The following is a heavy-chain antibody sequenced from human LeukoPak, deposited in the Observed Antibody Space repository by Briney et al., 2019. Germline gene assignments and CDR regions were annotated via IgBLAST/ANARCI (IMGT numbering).Heavy chain of an antibody. Sequence: GASVKVSCKASGYTFTDYYMHWVRQAPGQGLEWMGWINPSSGGTNYAQKFQGRVTMTRDTSISTAYMELSRLRSDDTAVYYCARGGHVLRFLEWLSEGYYYYYMDVWGKGTTVTVSS. CDR2: INPSSGGT. CDR1: GYTFTDYY. D-gene: IGHD3-3*01. V-gene: IGHV1-2*02. J-gene: IGHJ6*03. CDR3: ARGGHVLRFLEWLSEGYYYYYMDV.